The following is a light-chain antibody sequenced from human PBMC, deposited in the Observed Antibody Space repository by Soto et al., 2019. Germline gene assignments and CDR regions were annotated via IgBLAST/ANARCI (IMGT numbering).Light chain of an antibody. CDR3: QQYNNWPLT. CDR2: DAS. CDR1: QTVSIN. Sequence: EILMTQSPSTLSITLGERATLSCRASQTVSINLAWYQQKPGQAPSLLIYDASTRATSVPPRFTGSGSGTEFTLTISSLQSEDFAVYYCQQYNNWPLTFGGGTKVDI. V-gene: IGKV3-15*01. J-gene: IGKJ4*01.